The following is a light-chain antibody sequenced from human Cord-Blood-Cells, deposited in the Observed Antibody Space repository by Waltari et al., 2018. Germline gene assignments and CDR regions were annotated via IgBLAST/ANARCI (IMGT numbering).Light chain of an antibody. V-gene: IGLV2-14*03. CDR3: SSYTSSSTYV. J-gene: IGLJ1*01. CDR2: DVS. Sequence: QSALTQPASVSGSPGQSITISCTGTSSDVGGYNYVSWYQQHPGKDPKLMIYDVSNRPSGVSNLFSGSKSGNTASLTISGLQAEDESDYYCSSYTSSSTYVFGTGTKVTVL. CDR1: SSDVGGYNY.